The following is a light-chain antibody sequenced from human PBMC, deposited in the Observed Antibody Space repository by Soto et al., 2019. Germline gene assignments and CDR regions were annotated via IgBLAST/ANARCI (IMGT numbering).Light chain of an antibody. CDR2: DAS. CDR1: QSVRNNY. Sequence: EIVLTQSPGTLSLPPGERATLSCRASQSVRNNYLAWYQQKLGQAPRVLIYDASSRATGIPDRFSGSGSGTDFTLTISRLEPEDFAVYYCQQSGRSAWTFGQGTKVEIK. V-gene: IGKV3-20*01. CDR3: QQSGRSAWT. J-gene: IGKJ1*01.